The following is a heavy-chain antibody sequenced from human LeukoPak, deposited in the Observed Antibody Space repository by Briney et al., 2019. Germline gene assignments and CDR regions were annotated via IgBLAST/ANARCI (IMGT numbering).Heavy chain of an antibody. CDR2: ISVSGNT. D-gene: IGHD4-23*01. CDR3: AKTVVTPYYFDY. J-gene: IGHJ4*02. V-gene: IGHV3-23*01. CDR1: GFTLSSYA. Sequence: PGGSLRLSCAASGFTLSSYAMSWVRQAPGKGLEWVSAISVSGNTYHADSVKGRFTISRDSSKNTLYLQMNRLRADDTAVYYCAKTVVTPYYFDYWGQGTLVTVSS.